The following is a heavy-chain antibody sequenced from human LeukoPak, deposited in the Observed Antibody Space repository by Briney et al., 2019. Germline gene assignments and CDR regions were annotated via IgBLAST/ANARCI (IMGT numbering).Heavy chain of an antibody. Sequence: KPSETLSLTCAVYGGSFSGYYWSWIRQPPGKGLEWIGEINHSGSTNYNPSLKSRVTISVDTSKNQFSLKLSSVTAADTAVYYCARGDYNWNYDWFDPWGQGTLVTVSS. V-gene: IGHV4-34*01. CDR2: INHSGST. CDR1: GGSFSGYY. J-gene: IGHJ5*02. CDR3: ARGDYNWNYDWFDP. D-gene: IGHD1-7*01.